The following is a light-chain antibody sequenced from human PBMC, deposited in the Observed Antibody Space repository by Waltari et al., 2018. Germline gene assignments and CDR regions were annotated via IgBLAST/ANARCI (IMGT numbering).Light chain of an antibody. J-gene: IGLJ1*01. CDR2: EVT. CDR1: SSDVGAYNY. Sequence: QSALTQPPSASGSPGQSVTISCTGTSSDVGAYNYVSWYQKYPDKAPKLMIYEVTKRQSGVPVRFSVSKSGNTASLTVSVLQAEDDAYYYCISYAGNNKYVLVAGTKVTVL. V-gene: IGLV2-8*01. CDR3: ISYAGNNKYV.